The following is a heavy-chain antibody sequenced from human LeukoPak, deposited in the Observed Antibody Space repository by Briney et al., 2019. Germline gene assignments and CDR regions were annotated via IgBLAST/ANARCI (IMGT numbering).Heavy chain of an antibody. V-gene: IGHV3-48*01. Sequence: GGSLRLSCAASGFTFSSYSLNWVRQAPGKGLEWVSYISSGGTTIHYADSVKGRFTISRDRAKNSLYLQMNSLRVEDTAVCYCARDGQFYGMDVWGQGTSVIVAS. J-gene: IGHJ6*02. D-gene: IGHD5-24*01. CDR1: GFTFSSYS. CDR2: ISSGGTTI. CDR3: ARDGQFYGMDV.